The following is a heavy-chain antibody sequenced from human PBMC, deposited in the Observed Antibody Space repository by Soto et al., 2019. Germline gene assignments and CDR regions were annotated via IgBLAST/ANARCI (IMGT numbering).Heavy chain of an antibody. CDR3: ARHQDAGTYTYIDS. J-gene: IGHJ4*02. CDR2: ISFDGTTK. Sequence: PGGSLRLSCAASGFTFTAFGLHWVRQTPGKGLEWVALISFDGTTKYFADSVRGRFTISRDNSKNMLFLQLNSLRVEDSGVYYCARHQDAGTYTYIDSWGPGTLVTVSS. V-gene: IGHV3-30-3*01. CDR1: GFTFTAFG. D-gene: IGHD2-15*01.